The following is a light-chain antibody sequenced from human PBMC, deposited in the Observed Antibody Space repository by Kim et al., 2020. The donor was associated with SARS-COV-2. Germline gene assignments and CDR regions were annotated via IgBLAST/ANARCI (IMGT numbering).Light chain of an antibody. V-gene: IGKV3-20*01. CDR1: ASVAFNY. CDR2: AAS. CDR3: QQYGSSPPYT. J-gene: IGKJ2*01. Sequence: SPGERAPLSCRASASVAFNYFSWYQQTPGQAPRLLIYAASIRATGTPARFSGSGSGTDFSLTIERLEPEDFAIYYCQQYGSSPPYTFGQGTKLEI.